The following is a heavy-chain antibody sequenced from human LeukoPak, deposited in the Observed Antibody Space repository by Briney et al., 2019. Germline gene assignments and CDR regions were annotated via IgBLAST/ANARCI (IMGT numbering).Heavy chain of an antibody. Sequence: ASVKVSCKASGGTFSSYAISWVRQAPGQGLEWMGGIIPIFGTANYAQKFQGRVTITADESTSTAYMELSSLRSEDTAVYYCATTAQTHYYYYYGMDVWGQGTTVTVSS. CDR1: GGTFSSYA. CDR3: ATTAQTHYYYYYGMDV. J-gene: IGHJ6*02. D-gene: IGHD2-21*02. V-gene: IGHV1-69*13. CDR2: IIPIFGTA.